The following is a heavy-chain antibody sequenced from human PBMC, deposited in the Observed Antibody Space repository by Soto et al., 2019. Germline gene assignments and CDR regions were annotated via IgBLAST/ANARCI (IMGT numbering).Heavy chain of an antibody. V-gene: IGHV4-30-2*01. CDR3: ARGRLRESFFDY. CDR1: GASISSGGLP. D-gene: IGHD3-10*01. J-gene: IGHJ4*02. Sequence: QLQLQESGSRLVKPSQTLSLTCAVSGASISSGGLPCSWLRQTPGKGLEWIGYIYPSGSTYYRSSLRSRVTMSLDRSQNQFSLNLDSVTAADTAVYFCARGRLRESFFDYWGQGILVTVSS. CDR2: IYPSGST.